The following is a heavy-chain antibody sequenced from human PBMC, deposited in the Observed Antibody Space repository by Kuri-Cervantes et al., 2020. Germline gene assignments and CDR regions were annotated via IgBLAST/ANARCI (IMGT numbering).Heavy chain of an antibody. CDR3: TMGGSGAVVATTVDY. D-gene: IGHD5-12*01. J-gene: IGHJ4*02. CDR1: GFTVSSNY. Sequence: GESLKISCAASGFTVSSNYMSWVRQAPGKGLEWVSVIYSGGSTYYADSVKGRFTISRDNSKNTLYLQMNSLRAEDTAVYYCTMGGSGAVVATTVDYWGQGTLVTVSS. V-gene: IGHV3-53*01. CDR2: IYSGGST.